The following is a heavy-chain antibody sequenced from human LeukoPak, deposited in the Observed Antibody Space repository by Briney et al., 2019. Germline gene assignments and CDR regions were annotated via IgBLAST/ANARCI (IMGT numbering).Heavy chain of an antibody. CDR3: AIGGMSSTRREVDY. CDR1: GGSISSYY. V-gene: IGHV4-4*07. CDR2: IYTSGST. Sequence: SETLSLTCTVSGGSISSYYWSWIPQPAGKGLEWIGRIYTSGSTNYNPSLKSRVTMSVATSKNQFSLKLSSVPAADTAVYYCAIGGMSSTRREVDYWGQGTLVTVSS. D-gene: IGHD3-16*01. J-gene: IGHJ4*02.